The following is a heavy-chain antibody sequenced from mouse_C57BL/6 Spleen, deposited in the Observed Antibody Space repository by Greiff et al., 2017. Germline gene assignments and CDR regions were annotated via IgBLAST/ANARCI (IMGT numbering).Heavy chain of an antibody. CDR3: ARWMGNPFAY. D-gene: IGHD2-1*01. Sequence: VQGVESGAELVRPGTSVKVSCKASGYAFTNYLIEWVKQRPGQGLEWIGVINPGSGGTNYNEKFKGKATLTADKSSSTAYMQLSSLTSEDSAVYFCARWMGNPFAYWGQGTLVTVSA. CDR2: INPGSGGT. J-gene: IGHJ3*01. CDR1: GYAFTNYL. V-gene: IGHV1-54*01.